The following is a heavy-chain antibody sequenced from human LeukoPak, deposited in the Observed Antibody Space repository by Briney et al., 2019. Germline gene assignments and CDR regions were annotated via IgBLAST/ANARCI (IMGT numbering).Heavy chain of an antibody. J-gene: IGHJ4*02. D-gene: IGHD3-22*01. CDR3: ATTYYYDSTGSPRHYFDY. V-gene: IGHV1-2*02. CDR1: GYMFTAYY. CDR2: INPTSGGT. Sequence: GASVKVSCKASGYMFTAYYIHWVRQAPGQGLKWMGWINPTSGGTNYAQNFQGRVTITRDTSITTAYMELSGLRSDDTAVYYCATTYYYDSTGSPRHYFDYWGQGTLVTVSS.